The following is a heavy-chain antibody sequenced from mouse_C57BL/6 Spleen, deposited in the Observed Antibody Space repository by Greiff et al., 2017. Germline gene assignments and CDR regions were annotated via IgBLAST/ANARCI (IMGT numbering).Heavy chain of an antibody. CDR3: ARNAVVARYAMDY. J-gene: IGHJ4*01. CDR2: IWSGGST. CDR1: GFSLTSYG. Sequence: QVQLQQSGPGLVQPSQSLSITCTVSGFSLTSYGVHWVRQSPGQGLEWLGVIWSGGSTDNNAAFISRLSISKDNSKSQVFFKMNSLQADDTAIYYCARNAVVARYAMDYWGQGTSVTVSS. D-gene: IGHD1-1*01. V-gene: IGHV2-2*01.